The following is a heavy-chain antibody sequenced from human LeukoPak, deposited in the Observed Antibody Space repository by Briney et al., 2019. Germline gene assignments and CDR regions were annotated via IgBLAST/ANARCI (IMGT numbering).Heavy chain of an antibody. CDR2: ISYDGSNK. D-gene: IGHD2-2*01. V-gene: IGHV3-30*18. CDR3: AKGLRKYQLLWAEFDY. CDR1: GFTFSSYW. J-gene: IGHJ4*02. Sequence: GGSLRLSCAASGFTFSSYWMSWVRQAPGKGLEWVAVISYDGSNKYYADSVKGRFTISRDNSKNTLYLQMNSLRAEDTAVYYCAKGLRKYQLLWAEFDYWGQGTLVTVSS.